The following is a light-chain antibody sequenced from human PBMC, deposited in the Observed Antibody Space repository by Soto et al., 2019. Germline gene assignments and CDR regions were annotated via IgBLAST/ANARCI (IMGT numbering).Light chain of an antibody. J-gene: IGKJ1*01. Sequence: DIQMTQSPSSLSASVGDRVTITCRASQTIRNSLNWYQQRPGKAPNVLIYGSSALQSGVPSRFSGSGYGTDFTLTISSLQPEDFATYFCQESYTALWGTFGQGTKVEV. V-gene: IGKV1-39*01. CDR1: QTIRNS. CDR3: QESYTALWGT. CDR2: GSS.